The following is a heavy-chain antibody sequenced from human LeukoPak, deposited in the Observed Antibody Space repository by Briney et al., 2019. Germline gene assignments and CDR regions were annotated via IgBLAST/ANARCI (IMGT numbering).Heavy chain of an antibody. Sequence: SETLSLTCTVSGGSISSSSYYWGWIRQPPGKGLEWIGSIYYSGSTYYNPSLKSRVTISVDTSKNQFSLKLSSVTAANTAVYYCARQNKIMITFGGVIVNWFDPWGQGTLVTVSS. V-gene: IGHV4-39*01. CDR2: IYYSGST. CDR1: GGSISSSSYY. CDR3: ARQNKIMITFGGVIVNWFDP. J-gene: IGHJ5*02. D-gene: IGHD3-16*02.